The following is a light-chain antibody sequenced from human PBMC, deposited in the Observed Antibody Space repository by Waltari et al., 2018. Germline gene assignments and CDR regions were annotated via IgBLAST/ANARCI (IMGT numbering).Light chain of an antibody. J-gene: IGLJ2*01. V-gene: IGLV1-44*01. Sequence: QSVLTQPPSASGTPGQRVTISCSGNSSNIGNNIVNWYQQLPGTAPKLLIYTTTQRPSGVPDRFSGSKSGTSASLAISGRQSEDEADYYCATWDDSLNGPVFGGGTKLTVL. CDR3: ATWDDSLNGPV. CDR2: TTT. CDR1: SSNIGNNI.